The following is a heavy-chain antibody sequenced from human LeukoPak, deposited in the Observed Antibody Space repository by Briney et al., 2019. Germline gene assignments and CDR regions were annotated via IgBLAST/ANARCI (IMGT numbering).Heavy chain of an antibody. V-gene: IGHV3-21*01. D-gene: IGHD3-10*01. CDR2: ISSSSSYI. CDR1: GFTFSNAW. J-gene: IGHJ4*02. CDR3: ARDQVGN. Sequence: GGSLRLSCAASGFTFSNAWMSWVRQAPGKGLEWVSSISSSSSYIHYADPVKGRFTISRDNAKNSLYLQMNSLRAEDTAVYYCARDQVGNWGQGTLVTVSS.